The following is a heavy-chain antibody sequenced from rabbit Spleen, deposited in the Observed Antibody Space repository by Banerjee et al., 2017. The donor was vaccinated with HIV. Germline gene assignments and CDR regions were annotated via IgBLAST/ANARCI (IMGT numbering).Heavy chain of an antibody. Sequence: QEQLVESGGGLVQPGGSLTLTCKASGIDFSNAGIGSVRQAPGKGLEWIAYIYPDYRSTHYASWVNGRFTISLDNSQNTAFLQMTSLTVADTATYFCARSVYVGCDYTCDLWGPGTLVTVS. CDR1: GIDFSNAG. V-gene: IGHV1S47*01. CDR3: ARSVYVGCDYTCDL. D-gene: IGHD6-1*01. CDR2: IYPDYRST. J-gene: IGHJ4*01.